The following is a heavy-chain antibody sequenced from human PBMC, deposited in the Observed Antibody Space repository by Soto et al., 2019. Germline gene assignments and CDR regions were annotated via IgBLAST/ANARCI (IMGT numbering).Heavy chain of an antibody. CDR2: IHYNGRT. D-gene: IGHD3-22*01. J-gene: IGHJ4*02. V-gene: IGHV4-61*03. Sequence: SETLSLTCAVSVGSISSGGYSWSWIRQPPGKGLEWIGFIHYNGRTDSSPSLKSRVTISLDMSKTHVSLILKSVNIADSAIYYCARGHFDSRGYSNALDYWGQGIQVTVSS. CDR3: ARGHFDSRGYSNALDY. CDR1: VGSISSGGYS.